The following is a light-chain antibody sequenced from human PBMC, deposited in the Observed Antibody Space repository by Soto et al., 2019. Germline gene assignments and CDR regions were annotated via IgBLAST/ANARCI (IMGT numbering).Light chain of an antibody. CDR3: QQSYSIPLT. CDR2: AAS. CDR1: QSISSY. Sequence: DIQMTQSPSSLSASVGDRVTITCRASQSISSYLNWYQQKPGKAPKLLIYAASSLQSGVPSRFSGSGSGTDFSLTISSLQPEDFATYYCQQSYSIPLTCGQGTKVEIK. V-gene: IGKV1-39*01. J-gene: IGKJ1*01.